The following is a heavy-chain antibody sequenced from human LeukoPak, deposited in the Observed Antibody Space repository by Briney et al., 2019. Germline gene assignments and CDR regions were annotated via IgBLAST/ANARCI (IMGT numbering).Heavy chain of an antibody. Sequence: GGSLRLSCATSGFTFSSYEFNWVRQAPGKGLEWVSYISSSINTIYYADSVKGRFTISRDNAKNTLYLQMNSLRAEDTAVYYCTRNLAPFDYWGQGTLVTVSS. V-gene: IGHV3-48*03. D-gene: IGHD1-7*01. CDR2: ISSSINTI. J-gene: IGHJ4*02. CDR1: GFTFSSYE. CDR3: TRNLAPFDY.